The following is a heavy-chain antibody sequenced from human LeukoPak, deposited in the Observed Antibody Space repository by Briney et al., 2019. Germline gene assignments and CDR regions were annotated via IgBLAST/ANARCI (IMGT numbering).Heavy chain of an antibody. D-gene: IGHD2-15*01. CDR3: ARVVVAATDWFDP. V-gene: IGHV4-34*01. CDR2: INHSGST. CDR1: GGSFSGYY. J-gene: IGHJ5*02. Sequence: SETLSLTCAVYGGSFSGYYWSWIRQPPGKGLEWIGEINHSGSTNYNPSLKSRVTISLDTSKNQFSLKLSSVTAADTDVYYCARVVVAATDWFDPWGLGTLVAVSS.